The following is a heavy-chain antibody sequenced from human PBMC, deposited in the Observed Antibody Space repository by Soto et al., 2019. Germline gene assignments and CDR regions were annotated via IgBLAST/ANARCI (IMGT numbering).Heavy chain of an antibody. Sequence: PSETLSLTCAVSGGSISSGGYSWSWIRQPPGKGLEWIGYIYHSGGTYYNPSLKSRVTISVDTSKNQFSLKLSSVTAADTAVYYCARARGGGYSYGYYPFDYWGQGTLVTVSS. CDR3: ARARGGGYSYGYYPFDY. CDR2: IYHSGGT. D-gene: IGHD5-18*01. CDR1: GGSISSGGYS. J-gene: IGHJ4*02. V-gene: IGHV4-30-2*01.